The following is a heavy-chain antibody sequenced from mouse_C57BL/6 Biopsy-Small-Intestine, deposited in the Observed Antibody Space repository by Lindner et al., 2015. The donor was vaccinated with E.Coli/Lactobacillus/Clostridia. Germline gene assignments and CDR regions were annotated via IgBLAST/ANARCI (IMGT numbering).Heavy chain of an antibody. CDR3: ARDPTPDTSPSNPFDF. Sequence: SVKVSCKASGYTFPDYYMHWVRQAPGQGLEWMGWINPNSGVTDYAQNFQGRVTITRDTSIGTAYMELSRLKSDDTAVYYCARDPTPDTSPSNPFDFWGQGTLVTVSS. D-gene: IGHD5-1-1*01. V-gene: IGHV1S29*02. J-gene: IGHJ4*01. CDR1: GYTFPDYY. CDR2: INPNSGVT.